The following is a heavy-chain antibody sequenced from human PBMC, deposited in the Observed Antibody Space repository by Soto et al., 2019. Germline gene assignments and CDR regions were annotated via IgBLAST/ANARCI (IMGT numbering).Heavy chain of an antibody. J-gene: IGHJ4*02. V-gene: IGHV4-61*01. D-gene: IGHD5-12*01. CDR2: IYYSGST. CDR1: GGSISSSSYY. CDR3: ARSYSGYDYVFDY. Sequence: PSETLSLTCTVSGGSISSSSYYWSWIRQPPGKGLEWIGYIYYSGSTNYNPSLKSRVTISVDTSKNQFSLKLSSVTAADTAAYYCARSYSGYDYVFDYWGQGTLVTVSS.